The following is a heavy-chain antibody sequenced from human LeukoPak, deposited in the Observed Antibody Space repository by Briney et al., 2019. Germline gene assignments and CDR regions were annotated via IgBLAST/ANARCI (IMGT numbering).Heavy chain of an antibody. CDR3: ARGITVWVYLDY. D-gene: IGHD7-27*01. V-gene: IGHV3-33*08. CDR2: IWSDGSNT. CDR1: GFTFSSYG. Sequence: PGGSLRLSCAASGFTFSSYGTHWVRQAPGKGLEWVAAIWSDGSNTYYADSMEGRFTISRDTSKNTVYLLVNSLRAEDTAVYFCARGITVWVYLDYWGQGALVTVSS. J-gene: IGHJ4*02.